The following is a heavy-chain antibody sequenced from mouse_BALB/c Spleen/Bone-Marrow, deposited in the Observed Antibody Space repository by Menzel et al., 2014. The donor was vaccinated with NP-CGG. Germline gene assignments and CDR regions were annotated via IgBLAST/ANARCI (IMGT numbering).Heavy chain of an antibody. D-gene: IGHD1-2*01. CDR1: GFNIKDTY. V-gene: IGHV14-3*02. J-gene: IGHJ1*01. CDR2: IDPANGNT. CDR3: ARGGTTATWYFDV. Sequence: EVQLQQSGAELVKPGASVKLSCTASGFNIKDTYMHWVKQRPEQGLGWIGRIDPANGNTKYDPEFQGKATITADTSSNTAYLQLSSLTSEDTAVYYCARGGTTATWYFDVWGAGTTVTVSS.